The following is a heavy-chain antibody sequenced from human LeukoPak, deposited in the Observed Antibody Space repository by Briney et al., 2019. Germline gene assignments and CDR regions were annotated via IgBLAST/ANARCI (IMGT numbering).Heavy chain of an antibody. Sequence: SETLSLTCTVSGGSISGWYWSWIRQPPGKGLEWIGYIYGSGYTNYNPSLKSRVTMSIDTSKNHFSLKLSSVTAADTAVYYCARSQPYYFDYWGQGTLVTVSS. J-gene: IGHJ4*02. V-gene: IGHV4-59*12. CDR3: ARSQPYYFDY. CDR1: GGSISGWY. CDR2: IYGSGYT.